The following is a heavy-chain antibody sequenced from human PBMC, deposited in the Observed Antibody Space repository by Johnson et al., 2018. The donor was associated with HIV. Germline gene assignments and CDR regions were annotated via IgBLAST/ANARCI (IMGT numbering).Heavy chain of an antibody. Sequence: QIQLVESGGGVVQPGTSLKLACAASGFTFSSFAMHWVRQAPGKGLEWVAFISYDGTNKYFTDSVRGRFTISRDNSRNTLFLQMNSLRAEDTAMYFCVRRFYDSSAFDVWGQGTLVTVSS. CDR1: GFTFSSFA. CDR3: VRRFYDSSAFDV. CDR2: ISYDGTNK. D-gene: IGHD3-22*01. J-gene: IGHJ3*01. V-gene: IGHV3-30-3*01.